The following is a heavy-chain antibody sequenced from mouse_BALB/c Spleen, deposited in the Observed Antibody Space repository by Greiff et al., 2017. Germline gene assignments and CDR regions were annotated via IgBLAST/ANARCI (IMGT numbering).Heavy chain of an antibody. V-gene: IGHV5-6-5*01. D-gene: IGHD2-3*01. J-gene: IGHJ4*01. CDR2: ISSGGST. CDR3: AKCVDGYYYAMDY. Sequence: EVKLVESGGGLVKPGGSLKLSCAASGFTFSSYAMSWVRQTPEKRLEWVASISSGGSTYYPDSVKGRFTISRDNARNILYLQMSSLRSEDTAMYSCAKCVDGYYYAMDYWGQGTSVTVSS. CDR1: GFTFSSYA.